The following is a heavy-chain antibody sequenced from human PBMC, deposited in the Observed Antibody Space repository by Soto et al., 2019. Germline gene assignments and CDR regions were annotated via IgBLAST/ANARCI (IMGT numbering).Heavy chain of an antibody. D-gene: IGHD6-19*01. V-gene: IGHV4-59*02. CDR3: ARGRHWLDY. J-gene: IGHJ4*02. Sequence: QVQLQESGPGLVKLSETLSLTCTVSGGSVSPYYWTWVRRPPGKGLEWIAYIYYDGTTNYNPSLKSRVTISVDTSKNQFSLRLTSVTAADTAVYYCARGRHWLDYWGQGTLLTVSS. CDR1: GGSVSPYY. CDR2: IYYDGTT.